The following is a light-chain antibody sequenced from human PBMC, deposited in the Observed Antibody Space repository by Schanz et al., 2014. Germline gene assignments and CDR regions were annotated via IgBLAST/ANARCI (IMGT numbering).Light chain of an antibody. CDR2: KAS. J-gene: IGKJ4*01. Sequence: DIQMTQSPSTLSASVGDRVTITCRASQSISTWLAWYQQKPGKAPKILIYKASSLQIGVPSRFSGSGSGTDFTLPISSLQPDDFATYYCQQYNSYPLTFGGGTKVEI. V-gene: IGKV1-5*03. CDR1: QSISTW. CDR3: QQYNSYPLT.